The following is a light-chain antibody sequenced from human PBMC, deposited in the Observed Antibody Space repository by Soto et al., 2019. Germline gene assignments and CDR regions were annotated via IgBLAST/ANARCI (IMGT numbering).Light chain of an antibody. J-gene: IGKJ1*01. CDR2: GAS. CDR1: QSVSSNY. CDR3: QQYDTSPWT. V-gene: IGKV3-20*01. Sequence: EIVLTQSPGTLSLSPGERATLSCRASQSVSSNYLGWYQQTPGQAPRLLIYGASSRAAGIPDRFSGSGSGTDFTLTIRRLEPEDFAVYYCQQYDTSPWTFGQGTKVEIK.